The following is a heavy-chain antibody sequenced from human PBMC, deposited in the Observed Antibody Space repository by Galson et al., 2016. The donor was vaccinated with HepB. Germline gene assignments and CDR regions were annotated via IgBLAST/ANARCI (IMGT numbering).Heavy chain of an antibody. CDR3: ARDRPSGRDYYKHYGMDV. CDR2: IYYSGST. D-gene: IGHD6-19*01. J-gene: IGHJ6*02. V-gene: IGHV4-61*01. Sequence: SETLSLTCTVSGASVGDGSYYWSWIRQPPGKGLEWIGYIYYSGSTNYNPSLKSRVTISLDTSKNQFSLNLNSVAAADTAVYYCARDRPSGRDYYKHYGMDVWGQGTTLTVSS. CDR1: GASVGDGSYY.